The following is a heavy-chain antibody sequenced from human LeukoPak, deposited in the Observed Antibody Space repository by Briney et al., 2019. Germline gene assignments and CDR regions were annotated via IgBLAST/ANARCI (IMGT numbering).Heavy chain of an antibody. CDR2: IYYSGST. CDR3: ARLVVDTEGDY. CDR1: GGSISSSSYY. D-gene: IGHD5-18*01. Sequence: SETLSLTCTVSGGSISSSSYYWGWIRQPPGKGLEWIGSIYYSGSTYYNPSLKSRVTISVDTSKNQFSLKLSSVAAADTAVYYCARLVVDTEGDYWGQGTLVTVSS. J-gene: IGHJ4*02. V-gene: IGHV4-39*07.